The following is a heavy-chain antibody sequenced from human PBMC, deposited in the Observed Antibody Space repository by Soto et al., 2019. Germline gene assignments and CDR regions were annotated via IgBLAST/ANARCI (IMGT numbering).Heavy chain of an antibody. D-gene: IGHD2-15*01. CDR2: ISGSDDST. CDR3: ARLRTVRASYFDY. CDR1: GFTFRDYA. Sequence: GGSLRLSCAASGFTFRDYAMSWVRQAPGKGLEWVSTISGSDDSTYYADSVEGRFTISRDNSKNTLYLQMNSLRAEDTAVYYCARLRTVRASYFDYWGQGTLVTVSS. V-gene: IGHV3-23*01. J-gene: IGHJ4*02.